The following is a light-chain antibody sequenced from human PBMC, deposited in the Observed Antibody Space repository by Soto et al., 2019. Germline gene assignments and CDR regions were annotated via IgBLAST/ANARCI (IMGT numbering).Light chain of an antibody. Sequence: IVLTQSPATLSLTPGERVTITCRASQSVSSNLAWYQQKPGQAPRLLIYGASSRATGIPDRFSGSGSGTDFTLTISRLEPEDFAVYYCQQYGSSPWTFGQGAKVDIK. J-gene: IGKJ1*01. CDR2: GAS. CDR1: QSVSSN. CDR3: QQYGSSPWT. V-gene: IGKV3-20*01.